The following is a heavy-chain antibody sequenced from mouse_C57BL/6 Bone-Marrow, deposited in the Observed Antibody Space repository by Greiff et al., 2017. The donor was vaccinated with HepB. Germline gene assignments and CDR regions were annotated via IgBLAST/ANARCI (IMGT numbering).Heavy chain of an antibody. CDR3: ARYGDYYGSSYY. J-gene: IGHJ2*01. D-gene: IGHD1-1*01. CDR1: GYTFTSYW. Sequence: QVQLQQPGAELVKPGASVKMSCKASGYTFTSYWITWVKQRPGQGLECIGDIYPGSGSTNYNEKFKSKATLTVDTSSSTAYMQLSSLTSEDSAVYYCARYGDYYGSSYYWGQGTTLTVSS. V-gene: IGHV1-55*01. CDR2: IYPGSGST.